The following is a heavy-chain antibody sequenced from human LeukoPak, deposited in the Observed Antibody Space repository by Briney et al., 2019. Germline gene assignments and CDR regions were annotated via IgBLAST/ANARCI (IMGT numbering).Heavy chain of an antibody. CDR2: INHSGTT. CDR1: GGSFSGYY. Sequence: SETLSLTCAVYGGSFSGYYWSWIRQPPGKGLEWIGEINHSGTTNYNPSLKSRVTISVDTSKNQFSLKVRSVTAADTAVYYCARGHVGSYAYYYYYGMDVWGQGTTVTVSS. CDR3: ARGHVGSYAYYYYYGMDV. V-gene: IGHV4-34*01. J-gene: IGHJ6*02. D-gene: IGHD2-8*01.